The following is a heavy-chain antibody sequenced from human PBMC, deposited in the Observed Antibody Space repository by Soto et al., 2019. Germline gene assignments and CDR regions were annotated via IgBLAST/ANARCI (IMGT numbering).Heavy chain of an antibody. CDR1: RLTFNRYG. V-gene: IGHV3-23*01. CDR2: ISGSGGST. CDR3: VRNTARIKYSSSPLNHVY. Sequence: PGGTLRLSRAASRLTFNRYGIIFLRRTTWKGLDWVSSISGSGGSTYYADSVKGRFTISRDNSKNTLYLQMNSLRAEDTAVYYCVRNTARIKYSSSPLNHVYWGQGTRVNVSA. J-gene: IGHJ4*02. D-gene: IGHD6-13*01.